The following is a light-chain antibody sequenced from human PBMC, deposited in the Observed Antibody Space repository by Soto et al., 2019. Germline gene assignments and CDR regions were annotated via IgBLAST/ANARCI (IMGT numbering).Light chain of an antibody. J-gene: IGKJ4*01. Sequence: DIVMTQSPDSLAVSLGERATINCKSSQSILSSSNNKNYLAWYQQKAGQPPKLLIYWASTRGSGVPDRFSVSGSGTDFTLTISSLQAEDVAVYYCQQYYTAPLTFGGGTKVEIK. CDR3: QQYYTAPLT. CDR2: WAS. V-gene: IGKV4-1*01. CDR1: QSILSSSNNKNY.